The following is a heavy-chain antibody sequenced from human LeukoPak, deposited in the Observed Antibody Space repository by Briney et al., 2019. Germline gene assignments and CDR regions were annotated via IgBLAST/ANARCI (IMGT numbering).Heavy chain of an antibody. D-gene: IGHD1-1*01. CDR1: GYSISSGYY. CDR3: ARHRTRLNWFDP. V-gene: IGHV4-38-2*02. J-gene: IGHJ5*02. Sequence: SETLSFTCTVSGYSISSGYYWGWIRQPPGKGLEWIGSIYHSGSTYYNPSLKSRVTISVDTSKNQFSLKLSSVTAADTAVYYCARHRTRLNWFDPWGQGTLVTVSS. CDR2: IYHSGST.